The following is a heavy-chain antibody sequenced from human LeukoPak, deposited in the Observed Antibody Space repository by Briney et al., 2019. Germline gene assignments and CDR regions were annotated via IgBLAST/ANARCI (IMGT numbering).Heavy chain of an antibody. V-gene: IGHV4-59*01. CDR1: GGXISSYY. Sequence: PSETLSLTCTVSGGXISSYYCSWIRQPPGKGREWLGYIYYSGSTNYNPSLKSRVTISVDTSKNQFSLKLSSVTAAVTAVYYCARAGDYYDSSGYYSSYYFDYWGQGTLVTVSS. J-gene: IGHJ4*02. CDR2: IYYSGST. CDR3: ARAGDYYDSSGYYSSYYFDY. D-gene: IGHD3-22*01.